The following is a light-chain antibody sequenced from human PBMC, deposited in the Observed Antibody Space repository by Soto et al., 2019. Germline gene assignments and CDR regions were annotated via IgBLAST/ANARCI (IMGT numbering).Light chain of an antibody. CDR1: QTLSSW. CDR2: DVS. CDR3: QQYNSYSLT. V-gene: IGKV1-5*01. J-gene: IGKJ4*01. Sequence: DIQMTXSPSTLXXXVGXXXXXXXXASQTLSSWLAWYQQKPGKAPKLLIYDVSSLESGVPSRFSGSGSGTEFTLTISSLQPDDFATYYCQQYNSYSLTFGGGTKVEIK.